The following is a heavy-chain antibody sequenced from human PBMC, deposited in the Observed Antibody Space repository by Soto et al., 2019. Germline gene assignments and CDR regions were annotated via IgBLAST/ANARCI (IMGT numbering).Heavy chain of an antibody. D-gene: IGHD6-19*01. Sequence: EVQLVESGGGLVQPGGSLRLSCAASEFTFSSYWMHWVRQAPGKGLVWVSRINSDESSTNYADSVKGRFTISRDNAKNKLYLQMDSLRAEDTDVYYCARATLSSGWFDYWGQGTLVTVSS. CDR3: ARATLSSGWFDY. V-gene: IGHV3-74*01. CDR2: INSDESST. CDR1: EFTFSSYW. J-gene: IGHJ4*02.